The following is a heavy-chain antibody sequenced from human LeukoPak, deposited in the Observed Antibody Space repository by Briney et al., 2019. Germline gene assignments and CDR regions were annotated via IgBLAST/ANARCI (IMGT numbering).Heavy chain of an antibody. D-gene: IGHD3-16*01. Sequence: ASVKVSCKASGYTFTSYGISWVRQAPGQGLEWMGWINPNSGGTNYAQKFQGRVTMTRDTSVSTAYMELSRLRSDDTAVYYCARDPAITFGGVILHDAFDIWGQGTMVTVSS. J-gene: IGHJ3*02. V-gene: IGHV1-2*02. CDR1: GYTFTSYG. CDR2: INPNSGGT. CDR3: ARDPAITFGGVILHDAFDI.